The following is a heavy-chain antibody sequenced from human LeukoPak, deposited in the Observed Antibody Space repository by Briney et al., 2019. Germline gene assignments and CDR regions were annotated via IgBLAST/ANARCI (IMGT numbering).Heavy chain of an antibody. J-gene: IGHJ4*02. CDR1: GFTFSSYA. V-gene: IGHV3-23*01. Sequence: GGSLRLSCAASGFTFSSYAMSWVRQAPGKGLEWVSAISGSGGSTYYADSVKGRFTISRDNSKNTLYLQMNSLRAEDTAVYYCAKDPYSSGRAGGVYWGQGTLVTVSS. CDR2: ISGSGGST. D-gene: IGHD6-19*01. CDR3: AKDPYSSGRAGGVY.